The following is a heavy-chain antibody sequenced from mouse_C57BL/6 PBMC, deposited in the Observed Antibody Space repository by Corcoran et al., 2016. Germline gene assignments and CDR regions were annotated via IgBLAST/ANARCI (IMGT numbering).Heavy chain of an antibody. CDR2: INTYSGVP. CDR1: GYTFTTSG. V-gene: IGHV9-3*01. J-gene: IGHJ4*01. D-gene: IGHD2-5*01. CDR3: ARIYSNYDYAMDY. Sequence: QIQLVQSGPELKKPGETVKISCKASGYTFTTSGMSWVKQAPGKGLKWMGWINTYSGVPTYADDFKGRFAFSLETSASTAYLQINNLKNEDTATYFCARIYSNYDYAMDYWGQGTSVTVSS.